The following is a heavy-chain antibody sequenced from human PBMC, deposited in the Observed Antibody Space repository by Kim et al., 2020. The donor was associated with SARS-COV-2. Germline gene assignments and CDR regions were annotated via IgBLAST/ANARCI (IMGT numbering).Heavy chain of an antibody. D-gene: IGHD3-10*01. V-gene: IGHV3-7*01. J-gene: IGHJ4*02. Sequence: GGSLRLSCAASGFTFSSYWMSWVRQAPGKGLEWVANIKQDGSEKYYVDSVKGRFTISRDNAKNSLYLQMNSLRAEDTAVYYCARDGVLWFGELLTVATHFDYWGQGTLVTVSS. CDR3: ARDGVLWFGELLTVATHFDY. CDR1: GFTFSSYW. CDR2: IKQDGSEK.